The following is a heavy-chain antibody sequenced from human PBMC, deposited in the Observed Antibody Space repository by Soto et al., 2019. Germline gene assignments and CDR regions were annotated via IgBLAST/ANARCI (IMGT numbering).Heavy chain of an antibody. D-gene: IGHD4-17*01. CDR3: ARVGDYAPLGNWFDP. Sequence: SETLYLNCTVPGGSISSYYWSWIRKPPGKGLEWIGYIYYSGSTNYNPSLKSRVTISVDTSKNQFSLKLSSVTAADTAVYYCARVGDYAPLGNWFDPWGQGTLVTVS. CDR2: IYYSGST. V-gene: IGHV4-59*01. J-gene: IGHJ5*02. CDR1: GGSISSYY.